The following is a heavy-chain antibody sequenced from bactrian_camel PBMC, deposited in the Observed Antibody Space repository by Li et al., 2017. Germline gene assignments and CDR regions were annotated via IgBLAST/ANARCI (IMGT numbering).Heavy chain of an antibody. V-gene: IGHV3S53*01. J-gene: IGHJ4*01. Sequence: HVQLVESGGRTVQEGGSLRLSCAGSGYTYNMAWFRQSPGKKREGVAVVNSGGRTSYLSDVMDRFTISRDNAKGTLTLQMRSLKPEDTGMYYCAAARSPVAGRWPETYMRPEAFADWGQGTQVTVS. CDR1: GYTYNM. D-gene: IGHD6*01. CDR3: AAARSPVAGRWPETYMRPEAFAD. CDR2: VNSGGRT.